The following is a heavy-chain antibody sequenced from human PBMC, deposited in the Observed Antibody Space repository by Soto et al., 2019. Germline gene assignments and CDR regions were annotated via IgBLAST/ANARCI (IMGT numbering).Heavy chain of an antibody. CDR1: GYTFTSYG. CDR2: ISAYNGNT. D-gene: IGHD3-22*01. J-gene: IGHJ4*02. Sequence: ASVKVSCKASGYTFTSYGISWVRQAPGQGLEWMGWISAYNGNTNYAQKLQGRVTMTTDTSTSTAYMELRSLRSDDTAVYYCASSISGYYRPNTNLDYCGQGTLVTVS. CDR3: ASSISGYYRPNTNLDY. V-gene: IGHV1-18*01.